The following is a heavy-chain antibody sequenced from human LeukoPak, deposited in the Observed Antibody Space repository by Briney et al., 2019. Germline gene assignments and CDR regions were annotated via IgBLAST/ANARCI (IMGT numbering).Heavy chain of an antibody. D-gene: IGHD6-13*01. J-gene: IGHJ4*02. CDR3: ARGDLGPEAAAVD. V-gene: IGHV4-31*03. CDR1: GGSISSGGYY. CDR2: IYYSGST. Sequence: SQTLSLTCTVSGGSISSGGYYWSWIRQHPGKGLEWIGYIYYSGSTYYNPSLKSRVTISVDTSKNQFSLKLSSVTAADTAVYYCARGDLGPEAAAVDWGQGTLVTASS.